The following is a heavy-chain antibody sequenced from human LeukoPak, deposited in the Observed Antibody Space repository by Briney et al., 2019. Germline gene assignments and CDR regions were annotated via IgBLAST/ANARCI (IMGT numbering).Heavy chain of an antibody. Sequence: GESLKISCKGSGYSFTSYWIGWVRQMPGTGLEWMGRIDPSDSYTNYSPSFQGHVTISADKSISTAYLQWSSLKASDTGMYYCARHFGSGAFDIWGQGTMVTVSS. CDR3: ARHFGSGAFDI. J-gene: IGHJ3*02. D-gene: IGHD3-10*01. CDR2: IDPSDSYT. CDR1: GYSFTSYW. V-gene: IGHV5-10-1*01.